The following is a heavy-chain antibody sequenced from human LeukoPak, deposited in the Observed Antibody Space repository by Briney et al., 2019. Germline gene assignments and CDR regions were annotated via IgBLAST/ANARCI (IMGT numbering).Heavy chain of an antibody. CDR3: ARERRSSSPGEQQLVRAFDI. V-gene: IGHV7-4-1*02. D-gene: IGHD6-13*01. J-gene: IGHJ3*02. CDR1: GYTFTNYA. CDR2: INTNTGNP. Sequence: PSVKVSCKASGYTFTNYAMNWVRQAPGQGLEWMGWINTNTGNPTYAQGFTGRFVFSLDTSVSTAYLQISSLKAEDTAMYYCARERRSSSPGEQQLVRAFDIWGQGTMVTVSS.